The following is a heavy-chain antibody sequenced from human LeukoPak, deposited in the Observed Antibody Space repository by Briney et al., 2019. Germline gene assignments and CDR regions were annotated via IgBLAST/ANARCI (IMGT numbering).Heavy chain of an antibody. CDR3: AKKRSSGYYDRGGYAIDAFDV. CDR1: GFPFANSW. D-gene: IGHD3-22*01. V-gene: IGHV5-51*01. J-gene: IGHJ3*01. Sequence: GGSLEISCQPSGFPFANSWIAWARRVPGKGLEWMQPIYPDDPDLTYHPSFQGHVTTSGNKSFSTVYLQWTSLKASAPPINSCAKKRSSGYYDRGGYAIDAFDVWGQGTMVTVSS. CDR2: IYPDDPDL.